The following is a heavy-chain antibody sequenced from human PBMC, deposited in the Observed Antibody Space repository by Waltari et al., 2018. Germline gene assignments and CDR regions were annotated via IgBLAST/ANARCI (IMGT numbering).Heavy chain of an antibody. CDR1: GGSISSSSYY. CDR3: ARASTYAFDI. V-gene: IGHV4-39*01. CDR2: IYYSGST. Sequence: QLQLQESGPGLVKPSETLSLTCTVSGGSISSSSYYWGWMRQPPGKGLEWIGSIYYSGSTYYNPSLKSRVTISVDTSKNQFSLKLSSVTAADTAVYYCARASTYAFDIWGQGTMVTVSS. J-gene: IGHJ3*02. D-gene: IGHD2-2*01.